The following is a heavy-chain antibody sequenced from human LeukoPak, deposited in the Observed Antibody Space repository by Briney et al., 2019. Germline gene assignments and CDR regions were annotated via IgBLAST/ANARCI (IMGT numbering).Heavy chain of an antibody. D-gene: IGHD6-19*01. Sequence: GGSLRLSCEASGFTFSNYGMSWVRQAPGKGLEWVSAITASSSSTHDADSVQGRFTISRDNAKNSLYLQMNSLRAEDTAVYYCARGRLARGLDYWGQGTLVTVSS. CDR3: ARGRLARGLDY. J-gene: IGHJ4*02. CDR2: ITASSSST. CDR1: GFTFSNYG. V-gene: IGHV3-21*01.